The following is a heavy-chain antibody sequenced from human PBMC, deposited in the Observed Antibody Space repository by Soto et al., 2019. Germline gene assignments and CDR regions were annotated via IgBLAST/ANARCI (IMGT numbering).Heavy chain of an antibody. J-gene: IGHJ2*01. CDR3: ARARTGYFYWYFDL. Sequence: PLETMSLTCPVSGGSLSSGDCYWSWLRQYPGKGLEWIGYIYYSGSVYYNPSLKSPVIISVDTSKNQFSLEVSSVTAADSAVYYCARARTGYFYWYFDLWGRGTLVTVSS. CDR1: GGSLSSGDCY. CDR2: IYYSGSV. V-gene: IGHV4-31*01. D-gene: IGHD7-27*01.